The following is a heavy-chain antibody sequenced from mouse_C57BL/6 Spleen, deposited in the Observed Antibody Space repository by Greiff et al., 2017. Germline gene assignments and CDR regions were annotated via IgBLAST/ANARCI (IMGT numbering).Heavy chain of an antibody. CDR1: GYTFTDYN. Sequence: VQLQQSGPELVKPGASVKIPCKASGYTFTDYNMDWVKQSHGKSLEWIGDINPNNGGTNYNQKFKGKATMTVDKSSSTACMELRSLTSEDTAVYCCTRRDGNDFDYWGQGTTLTVSS. CDR3: TRRDGNDFDY. J-gene: IGHJ2*01. CDR2: INPNNGGT. V-gene: IGHV1-18*01. D-gene: IGHD2-1*01.